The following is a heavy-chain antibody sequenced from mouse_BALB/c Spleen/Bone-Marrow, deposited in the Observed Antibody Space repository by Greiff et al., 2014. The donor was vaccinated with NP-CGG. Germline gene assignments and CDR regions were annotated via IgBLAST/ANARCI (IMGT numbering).Heavy chain of an antibody. CDR2: IDPANGNT. V-gene: IGHV14-3*02. CDR3: AAYYRYLAWFAY. D-gene: IGHD2-14*01. Sequence: VQLKDSGAELVKPGASVKLSCTASGFNIKDTYMHWVKQRPGQGLEWIGRIDPANGNTKYDPKFQGKATITADTSSNTAYLQLSSLTSEDTAVYYCAAYYRYLAWFAYWGQGTLVTVSA. CDR1: GFNIKDTY. J-gene: IGHJ3*01.